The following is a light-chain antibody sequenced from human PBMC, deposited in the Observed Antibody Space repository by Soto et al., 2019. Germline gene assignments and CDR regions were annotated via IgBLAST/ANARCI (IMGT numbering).Light chain of an antibody. Sequence: DIQMTQSPSTLSASVGDRVTITCRASQSISSWLAWYQQKPGQAPKLLIYKASTLQSGVPSRFSGSGSGTEFTLAISSQQPDDSATYYCQQYKDNWTFGQGTKVEIK. CDR3: QQYKDNWT. CDR2: KAS. V-gene: IGKV1-5*03. CDR1: QSISSW. J-gene: IGKJ1*01.